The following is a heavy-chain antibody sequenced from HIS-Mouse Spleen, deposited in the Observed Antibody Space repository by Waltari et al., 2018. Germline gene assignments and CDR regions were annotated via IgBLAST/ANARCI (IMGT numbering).Heavy chain of an antibody. D-gene: IGHD1-26*01. J-gene: IGHJ4*02. CDR1: GYTFTSYG. CDR2: ISAYNGNP. Sequence: QVQLVQSGAEVNKPGASVKVSCKASGYTFTSYGISCVRQAPGQGLEWMGWISAYNGNPNYGQKLQGRVTMTTETSTSTSYMELRGLRSDDTAVYYCASMGATTNFDYWGQGTLVTVSS. V-gene: IGHV1-18*01. CDR3: ASMGATTNFDY.